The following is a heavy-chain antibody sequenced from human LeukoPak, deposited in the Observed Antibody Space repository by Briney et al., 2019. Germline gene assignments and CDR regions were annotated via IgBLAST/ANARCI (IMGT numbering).Heavy chain of an antibody. CDR2: ISSSSSTI. J-gene: IGHJ4*02. V-gene: IGHV3-48*01. CDR3: ARDRKYSSGWYYFDY. D-gene: IGHD6-19*01. CDR1: GFTFSSYS. Sequence: PGGSLRLSCAASGFTFSSYSMNWVRQAPGKGLEWVSYISSSSSTIYYADSVKGRFTISRDNAKNSLYLQMNSLRAEDTAVYYCARDRKYSSGWYYFDYWGQGTLVTVSS.